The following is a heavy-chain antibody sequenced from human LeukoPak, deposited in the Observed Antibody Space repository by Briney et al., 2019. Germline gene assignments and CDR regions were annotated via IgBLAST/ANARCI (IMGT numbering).Heavy chain of an antibody. CDR3: TTYSSSWYDADY. Sequence: GGSLRLSCAASGFTFSNAWMSWVRQAPGKGLEWVGRIKSKTDGGSTEYAAPVKGRFIISRDDSKNTLYLQMNSLKNEDTAVYYCTTYSSSWYDADYWGQGTLVTVSS. J-gene: IGHJ4*02. CDR1: GFTFSNAW. D-gene: IGHD6-13*01. V-gene: IGHV3-15*01. CDR2: IKSKTDGGST.